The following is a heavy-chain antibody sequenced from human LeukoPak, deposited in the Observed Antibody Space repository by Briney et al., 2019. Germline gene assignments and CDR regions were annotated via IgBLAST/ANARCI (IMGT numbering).Heavy chain of an antibody. J-gene: IGHJ5*02. Sequence: GGSLRLSCAASGFTFSSYGMHWVRQAPGKGLEWVAAIWYDGSNKYYADSVKGRFTISRDNSKNTLYLQMNSLRAEDTAVYYCARGERGWFDPWGQGTLVTVSS. D-gene: IGHD1-26*01. CDR1: GFTFSSYG. CDR2: IWYDGSNK. V-gene: IGHV3-33*01. CDR3: ARGERGWFDP.